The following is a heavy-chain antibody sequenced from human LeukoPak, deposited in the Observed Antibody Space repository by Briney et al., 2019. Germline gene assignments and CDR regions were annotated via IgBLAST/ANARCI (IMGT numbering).Heavy chain of an antibody. CDR3: AKGPGSSSVFFNY. CDR1: GYTFSSYG. Sequence: GASVKVSCKASGYTFSSYGINWVRQAPGQGLEWMGWISAYNGNTNYAQNFQGRVTMTTDTPTTTAYMELRSLRSDDTAVYYCAKGPGSSSVFFNYWGQGTLVTVSS. J-gene: IGHJ4*02. CDR2: ISAYNGNT. V-gene: IGHV1-18*01. D-gene: IGHD6-6*01.